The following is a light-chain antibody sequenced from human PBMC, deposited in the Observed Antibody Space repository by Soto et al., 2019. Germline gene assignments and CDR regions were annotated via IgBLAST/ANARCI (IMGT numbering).Light chain of an antibody. J-gene: IGKJ1*01. CDR3: QQYEAVVT. V-gene: IGKV1-5*01. Sequence: DIQMTQSPSTLSASVGDRVTITCRASQSISSWLAWYQQKPGKAPKLLIYDASTPESGVPSRFRGSGYGTEFTLTISRLEPEDVAVYYCQQYEAVVTFGQGTKVDI. CDR2: DAS. CDR1: QSISSW.